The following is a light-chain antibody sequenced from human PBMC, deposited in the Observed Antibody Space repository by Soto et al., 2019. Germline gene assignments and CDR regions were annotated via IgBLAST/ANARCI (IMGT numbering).Light chain of an antibody. CDR1: QSLAYSDGNTY. Sequence: DIVMTQSPLSLPVTLGQPASISCRSSQSLAYSDGNTYLNWFRQRPGQSPRRLIYKVSNRDSGVPDRFSGSGSGTDFTLKISRVEAEDVGVYYCMQGTGWPRTFGQGTKLEIK. J-gene: IGKJ2*01. CDR3: MQGTGWPRT. CDR2: KVS. V-gene: IGKV2-30*01.